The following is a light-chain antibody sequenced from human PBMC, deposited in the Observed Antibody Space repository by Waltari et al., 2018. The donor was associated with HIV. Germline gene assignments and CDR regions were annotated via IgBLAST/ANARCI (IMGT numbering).Light chain of an antibody. V-gene: IGLV1-40*01. Sequence: QSVLPQPHSVSGAPGQRVTIPCTGSTSNIGADYDVHWYQQIPGTAPKLLISGNKNRPSGVPDRFSASKSGTSASLTITGLQAEDEADYFCQSYDITLSASVVFGGGTKLTVL. J-gene: IGLJ2*01. CDR3: QSYDITLSASVV. CDR2: GNK. CDR1: TSNIGADYD.